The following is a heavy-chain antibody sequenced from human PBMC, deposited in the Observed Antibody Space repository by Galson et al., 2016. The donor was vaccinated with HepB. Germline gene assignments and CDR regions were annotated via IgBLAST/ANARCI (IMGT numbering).Heavy chain of an antibody. CDR1: GFTFTSYA. D-gene: IGHD4-17*01. J-gene: IGHJ5*02. V-gene: IGHV3-30-3*01. Sequence: SLRLSCAASGFTFTSYAMHWVRQAPGKGLEWVAVISSDGSRKYYADSVKGRFTISREISKNTLYLQMNSLRTEDTAVYYCARDERTVPTSENRFDPWGQGTLVTVSS. CDR2: ISSDGSRK. CDR3: ARDERTVPTSENRFDP.